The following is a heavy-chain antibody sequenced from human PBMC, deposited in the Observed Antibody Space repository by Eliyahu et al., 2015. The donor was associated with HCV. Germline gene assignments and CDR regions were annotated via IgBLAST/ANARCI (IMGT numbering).Heavy chain of an antibody. CDR3: ARQEGGDGLTSVAEYLQH. CDR1: GYSFSNYW. D-gene: IGHD5-24*01. V-gene: IGHV5-51*01. CDR2: IYPGDSDT. Sequence: EVQLVQSGAEVKKPGESLXISCKGSGYSFSNYWIAWXRXMPGKGLEGMGIIYPGDSDTRYSPAFQGQLTISADKSINTAYLQWSSLKASDTGMYYCARQEGGDGLTSVAEYLQHWGQGTLVTVSS. J-gene: IGHJ1*01.